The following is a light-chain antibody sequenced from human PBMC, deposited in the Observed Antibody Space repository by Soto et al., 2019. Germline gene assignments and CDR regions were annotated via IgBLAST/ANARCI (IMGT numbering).Light chain of an antibody. CDR2: RNN. CDR3: AAWDDSLSGWV. V-gene: IGLV1-47*01. J-gene: IGLJ3*02. Sequence: QSVLTQPPSASGTPGQRVTISCSGSSSNIGINAVNWYQQFPGTAPKLLIYRNNQRPSGVPDRFSGSKSGTSASLAISGLPSEDEADYYCAAWDDSLSGWVFGGGTKVTVL. CDR1: SSNIGINA.